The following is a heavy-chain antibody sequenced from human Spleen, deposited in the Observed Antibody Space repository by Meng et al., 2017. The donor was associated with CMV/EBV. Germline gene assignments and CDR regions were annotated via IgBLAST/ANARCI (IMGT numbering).Heavy chain of an antibody. V-gene: IGHV3-30*02. CDR3: AKSSSGWAVWDAFDI. Sequence: GGSLRLSCVASRFTFDNYGMHWVRQAPGKGLEWVAFIRYDGSNEYYADSVKGRFTISRDNSKNTLYLQMNSLRAEDTAVYYCAKSSSGWAVWDAFDIWGQGTMVTVSS. CDR1: RFTFDNYG. J-gene: IGHJ3*02. D-gene: IGHD6-19*01. CDR2: IRYDGSNE.